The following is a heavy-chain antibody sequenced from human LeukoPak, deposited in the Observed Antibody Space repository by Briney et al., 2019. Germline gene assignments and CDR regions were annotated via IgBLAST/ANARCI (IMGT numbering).Heavy chain of an antibody. V-gene: IGHV3-33*01. J-gene: IGHJ1*01. CDR3: ARDYYDSNGYSSEYFQH. D-gene: IGHD3-22*01. CDR2: IRYDGSNK. Sequence: GTSLRLSCAASGLTFSSYGTDWGRHAQGKGLEWVVVIRYDGSNKYYAHSVKGRFTISRDNPKNTLYLQMNSLRAEDTAVYYCARDYYDSNGYSSEYFQHWGQRTLVTVCS. CDR1: GLTFSSYG.